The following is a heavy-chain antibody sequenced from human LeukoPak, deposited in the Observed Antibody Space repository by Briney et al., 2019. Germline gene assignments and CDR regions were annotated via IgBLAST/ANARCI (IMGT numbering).Heavy chain of an antibody. CDR3: AKDVGSNRSPRAFDI. V-gene: IGHV3-30*02. Sequence: GGSLRPSCAASGFTFSSYGIHWVRHAPGKGLEWVAFIRYDGSNKYYADSVKGRFTISRDNFKKTLYLEVNSLRPEDTAVYYCAKDVGSNRSPRAFDIWGQGTMVTVSS. D-gene: IGHD6-13*01. J-gene: IGHJ3*02. CDR1: GFTFSSYG. CDR2: IRYDGSNK.